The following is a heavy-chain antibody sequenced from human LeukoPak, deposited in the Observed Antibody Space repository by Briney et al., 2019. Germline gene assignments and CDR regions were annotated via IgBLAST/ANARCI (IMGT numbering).Heavy chain of an antibody. J-gene: IGHJ3*02. CDR3: AKDRVTMIVVVAFDI. D-gene: IGHD3-22*01. CDR1: GFTFSNYA. V-gene: IGHV3-23*01. Sequence: PGGSLRLSCAASGFTFSNYAMSWVRQAPGKGLEWVSAISGSGLRTYYADSVKGRFTISGDTSKNTLYLQMDSLRAEDTAVYYCAKDRVTMIVVVAFDIWGQGTMVTVSS. CDR2: ISGSGLRT.